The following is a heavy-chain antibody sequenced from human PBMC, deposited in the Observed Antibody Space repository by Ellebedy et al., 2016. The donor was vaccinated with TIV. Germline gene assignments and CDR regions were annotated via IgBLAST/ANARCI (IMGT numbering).Heavy chain of an antibody. D-gene: IGHD6-13*01. V-gene: IGHV3-48*04. CDR3: ASSFSSSWSGEFDP. J-gene: IGHJ5*02. CDR1: GFTFSSYS. Sequence: GGSLRLSCAASGFTFSSYSMNWVRQAPGKGLEWVSYISSSGSTIYYADSVKGRFTISRDNAKNSLYLQMNSLRAEDTAVYYCASSFSSSWSGEFDPWGQGTLVTVSS. CDR2: ISSSGSTI.